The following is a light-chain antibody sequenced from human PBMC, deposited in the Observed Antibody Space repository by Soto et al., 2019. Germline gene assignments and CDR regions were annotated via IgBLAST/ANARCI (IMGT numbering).Light chain of an antibody. CDR1: QSINSN. V-gene: IGKV3-15*01. Sequence: EIVMTQSPATLSVSPGERDTLSCRASQSINSNLVWYQQKPGQAPRLLFYGASTRATGIPARFSGSGSGTEFTLTISSLQSEDFAVYYCQQYDNWPRTFGQGTKVDIK. CDR3: QQYDNWPRT. CDR2: GAS. J-gene: IGKJ1*01.